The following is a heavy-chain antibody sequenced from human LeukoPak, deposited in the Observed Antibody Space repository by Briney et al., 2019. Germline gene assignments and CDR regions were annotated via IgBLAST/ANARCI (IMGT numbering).Heavy chain of an antibody. V-gene: IGHV3-30*02. Sequence: GGSLRLSCAASGFTFSSYGMHWVRQAPGKGLEWVAVIWYDGSNKYYADSVKGRFTISRDNSKNTLYLQMNSLRAEDTAVYYCAKAHYDTSDLADYWGQGTLVTVSS. CDR3: AKAHYDTSDLADY. J-gene: IGHJ4*02. CDR2: IWYDGSNK. CDR1: GFTFSSYG. D-gene: IGHD3-22*01.